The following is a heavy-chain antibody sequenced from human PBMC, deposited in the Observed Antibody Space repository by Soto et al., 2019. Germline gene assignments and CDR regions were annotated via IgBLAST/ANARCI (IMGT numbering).Heavy chain of an antibody. CDR1: GGSFSGYI. Sequence: QEQLQQWGAGLVKPSETLSLTCAVHGGSFSGYIWTWIRQAPGKGLRWIGQINHSGRTYYNPSLKSRVFISLLSSSGLFSLELSSVTAADTAVYYCTRGLITGSSYSGGWYYFDSWGQGTLVTVSS. CDR2: INHSGRT. D-gene: IGHD1-26*01. CDR3: TRGLITGSSYSGGWYYFDS. J-gene: IGHJ4*02. V-gene: IGHV4-34*01.